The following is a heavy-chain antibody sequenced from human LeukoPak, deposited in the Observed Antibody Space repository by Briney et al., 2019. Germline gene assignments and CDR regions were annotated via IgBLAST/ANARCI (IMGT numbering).Heavy chain of an antibody. D-gene: IGHD3-9*01. CDR1: GFTFSSSP. CDR3: AREGTPGSYDY. V-gene: IGHV3-64*01. Sequence: PGGSLRLSCAASGFTFSSSPMHWVRQTPGKGLESVSAISGDGGNTYYANSVKGRFTISRDNSKNTLYLQMGSLRAEDMAVYYCAREGTPGSYDYWGQGTLVTVSS. J-gene: IGHJ4*02. CDR2: ISGDGGNT.